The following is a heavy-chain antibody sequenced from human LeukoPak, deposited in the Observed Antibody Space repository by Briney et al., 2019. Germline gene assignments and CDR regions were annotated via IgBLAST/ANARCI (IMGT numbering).Heavy chain of an antibody. CDR1: GGSISSYY. CDR3: ARVVRTNYYDSPDAFDI. D-gene: IGHD3-22*01. CDR2: IYYSGST. Sequence: SETLSLTCTVSGGSISSYYWSWIRQPPGKGLEWIGYIYYSGSTNYNPSLKSRVTISVDTSKNQFSLKLSSVTAADTAVYYCARVVRTNYYDSPDAFDIWGQGTMVTVSS. V-gene: IGHV4-59*01. J-gene: IGHJ3*02.